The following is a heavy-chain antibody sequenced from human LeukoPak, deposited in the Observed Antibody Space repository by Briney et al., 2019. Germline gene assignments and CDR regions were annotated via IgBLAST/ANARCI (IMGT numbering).Heavy chain of an antibody. CDR2: INPNSGGT. V-gene: IGHV1-2*02. Sequence: ASVKVSCKASGYTFTSYGISWVRQAPGQGLEWMGWINPNSGGTNYAQKFQGRVTMTRDTSISTAYMELSRLRSDDTAVYYCAREEDYYDSSGPLDYWGQGTLVTVSS. J-gene: IGHJ4*02. D-gene: IGHD3-22*01. CDR3: AREEDYYDSSGPLDY. CDR1: GYTFTSYG.